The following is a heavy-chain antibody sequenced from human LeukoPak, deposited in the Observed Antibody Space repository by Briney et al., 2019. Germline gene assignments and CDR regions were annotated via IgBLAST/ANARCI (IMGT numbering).Heavy chain of an antibody. CDR1: GFTFSSYA. CDR3: ARGSTGYYLYYYYMDV. CDR2: ISSSGGST. J-gene: IGHJ6*03. V-gene: IGHV3-23*01. D-gene: IGHD3-9*01. Sequence: GGSLRLSCAASGFTFSSYAMSWVRQAPGKGLEWVSAISSSGGSTYYADSVKGRFTISRDNAKNSLYLQMNSLRAEDTAVYYCARGSTGYYLYYYYMDVWGKGTTVTVSS.